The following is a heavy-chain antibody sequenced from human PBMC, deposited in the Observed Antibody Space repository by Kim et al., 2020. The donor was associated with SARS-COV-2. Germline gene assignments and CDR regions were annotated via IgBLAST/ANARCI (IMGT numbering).Heavy chain of an antibody. V-gene: IGHV6-1*01. Sequence: SQTLSLTCAISGDSVSSNSAAWNWIRQSPSRGLEWLGRTYYRSKWYNDYAVSVKSRITINPDTSKNQFSLQLNSVTPEDTAVYYCARDIVAVAGTHYYYGMDVWGQGTTVTVSS. CDR1: GDSVSSNSAA. D-gene: IGHD6-19*01. CDR2: TYYRSKWYN. CDR3: ARDIVAVAGTHYYYGMDV. J-gene: IGHJ6*02.